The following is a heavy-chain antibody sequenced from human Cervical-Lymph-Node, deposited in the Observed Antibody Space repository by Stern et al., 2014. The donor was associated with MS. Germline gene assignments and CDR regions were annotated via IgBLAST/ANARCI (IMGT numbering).Heavy chain of an antibody. J-gene: IGHJ6*02. V-gene: IGHV1-69*18. D-gene: IGHD3-3*01. CDR3: ARLHDLSPRGMDV. CDR2: IIPIFGTT. CDR1: GGTFASYA. Sequence: VQLGQSGAGVKKPGSSVKVSCKASGGTFASYAINWVRQAPGQGLEWMGRIIPIFGTTNYAQQFQGRVTITADESTSTAYMELSSLRSEDTAVYYCARLHDLSPRGMDVWGQGTTVTVSS.